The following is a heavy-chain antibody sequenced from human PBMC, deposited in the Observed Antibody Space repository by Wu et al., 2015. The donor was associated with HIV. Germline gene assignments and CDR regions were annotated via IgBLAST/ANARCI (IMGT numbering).Heavy chain of an antibody. CDR3: VRDSTEDRPNWFDP. Sequence: QVQLVQSRSEVKKPGASVKVSCKASGYTFTTYGISWVRQAPGQGLEWVAWISANNGHTNYAQKLQGRVTMTTDTSTTTAYMELKNLTSDDTAVYYCVRDSTEDRPNWFDPWGQGTLVIVSS. J-gene: IGHJ5*02. V-gene: IGHV1-18*01. D-gene: IGHD6-6*01. CDR1: GYTFTTYG. CDR2: ISANNGHT.